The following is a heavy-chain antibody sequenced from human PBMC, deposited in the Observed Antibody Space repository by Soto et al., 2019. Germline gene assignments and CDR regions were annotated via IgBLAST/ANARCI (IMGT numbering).Heavy chain of an antibody. CDR1: GFTFSSYS. CDR3: ARDMPEGYCSGGSCYYHDY. CDR2: ISSSSSYI. Sequence: GESLKISCAASGFTFSSYSMNWVRQAPGKGLEWVSSISSSSSYIYYADSVKGRFTISRDNAKNSLYLQMNSLRAEDTAVYYCARDMPEGYCSGGSCYYHDYWGQGTLVTVSS. J-gene: IGHJ4*02. D-gene: IGHD2-15*01. V-gene: IGHV3-21*01.